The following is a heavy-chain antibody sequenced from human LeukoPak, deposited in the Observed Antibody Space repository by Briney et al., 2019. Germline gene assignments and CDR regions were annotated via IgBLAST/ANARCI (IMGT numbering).Heavy chain of an antibody. J-gene: IGHJ3*02. CDR1: GGTFSSYA. CDR3: ASVTMVVSRSEAGAFDI. V-gene: IGHV1-69*05. CDR2: IIPMFGTS. D-gene: IGHD5/OR15-5a*01. Sequence: SVKVSCKASGGTFSSYAITWVRQAPGQGLEGMGGIIPMFGTSNYAQKLQGRVTITTDESTRTAYMDLSSLRSEDTAVYYCASVTMVVSRSEAGAFDIWGQGTLVTVSS.